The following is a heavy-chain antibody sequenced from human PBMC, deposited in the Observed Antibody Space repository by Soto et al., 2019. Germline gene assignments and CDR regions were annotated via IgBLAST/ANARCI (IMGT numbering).Heavy chain of an antibody. J-gene: IGHJ6*03. CDR2: MSHSGGT. V-gene: IGHV4-34*01. CDR3: ARGYSRYPVYYYYYYMDV. CDR1: GGSVSSSSNYY. D-gene: IGHD1-26*01. Sequence: SETLSLTCAVYGGSVSSSSNYYWSWIRQPPGKGLEWIGEMSHSGGTHFNPSLKSRVTISVDTSKNQFSLKMSSVTAADTAVYYCARGYSRYPVYYYYYYMDVWGKGTSVTVSS.